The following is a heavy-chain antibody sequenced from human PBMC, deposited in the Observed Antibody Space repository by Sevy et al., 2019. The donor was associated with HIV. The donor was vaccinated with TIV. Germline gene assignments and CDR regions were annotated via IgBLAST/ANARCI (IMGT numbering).Heavy chain of an antibody. V-gene: IGHV3-72*01. CDR1: GFTFSDHY. J-gene: IGHJ6*02. Sequence: GGSLRLSCAASGFTFSDHYMDWVRQAPGKGLEWIGRSRNKANSYTTEYAASVKGRFNISRDESKNSLYLQMNSLKSEDTAIYYCTRALIVVAGFFRYYHGMDVWGQGTTVTVSS. CDR3: TRALIVVAGFFRYYHGMDV. CDR2: SRNKANSYTT. D-gene: IGHD6-19*01.